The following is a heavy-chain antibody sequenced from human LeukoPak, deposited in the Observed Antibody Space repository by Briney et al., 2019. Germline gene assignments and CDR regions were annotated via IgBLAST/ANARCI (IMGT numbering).Heavy chain of an antibody. J-gene: IGHJ6*03. CDR3: AKIAAAGSYYNYYYMDV. V-gene: IGHV5-51*01. CDR1: GYSFTSYW. D-gene: IGHD6-13*01. CDR2: IYPGDSDT. Sequence: GESLKISCKGSGYSFTSYWIGWVRQMPGKGLEWMGIIYPGDSDTRYSPSFQGQVTMSADKSISTAYLQWSSLKASDTAMYYCAKIAAAGSYYNYYYMDVWGKGTTVTVSS.